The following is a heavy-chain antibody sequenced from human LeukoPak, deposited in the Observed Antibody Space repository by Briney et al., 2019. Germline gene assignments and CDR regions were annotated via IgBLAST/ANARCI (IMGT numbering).Heavy chain of an antibody. Sequence: PGGSLRLSCAASGFTFSSYAMSWVRQAPGKGLEWVSAISGSGGSTYYADSVKGRFTISRDNSKNTLYLQMNSLRAEDTAVYYCAKVAIAVAGTQLPYNWFDPWGQGTLVTVSS. D-gene: IGHD6-19*01. V-gene: IGHV3-23*01. CDR1: GFTFSSYA. CDR2: ISGSGGST. CDR3: AKVAIAVAGTQLPYNWFDP. J-gene: IGHJ5*02.